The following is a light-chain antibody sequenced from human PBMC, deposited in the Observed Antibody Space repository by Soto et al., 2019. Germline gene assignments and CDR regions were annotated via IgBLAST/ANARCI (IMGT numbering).Light chain of an antibody. CDR2: INN. V-gene: IGLV1-47*02. CDR1: RSNIGSNY. Sequence: QAVVTQPPSASGTPGQRVTISCSGSRSNIGSNYVYWYQQLPGTAPKLLIYINNERPSGVPDRFSGSKSGTSASLAISGLRSEDEADYYCVAWDDSLSGQVFGTGTKLTVL. J-gene: IGLJ1*01. CDR3: VAWDDSLSGQV.